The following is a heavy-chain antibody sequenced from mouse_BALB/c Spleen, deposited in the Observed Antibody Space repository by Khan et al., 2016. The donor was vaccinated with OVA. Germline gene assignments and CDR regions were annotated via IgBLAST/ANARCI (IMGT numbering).Heavy chain of an antibody. J-gene: IGHJ4*01. V-gene: IGHV9-3-1*01. Sequence: QIQLVQSGPEMKKPGETVKISCKASGYTFTNYGMHWVKQSPGKALKWMGWINTFTGEPTYADDFKGRFAFSLETSASTASLQINNLKNEDTATYFCARPTYFSYSLDHWGQGTSVTVSS. CDR1: GYTFTNYG. CDR3: ARPTYFSYSLDH. D-gene: IGHD2-12*01. CDR2: INTFTGEP.